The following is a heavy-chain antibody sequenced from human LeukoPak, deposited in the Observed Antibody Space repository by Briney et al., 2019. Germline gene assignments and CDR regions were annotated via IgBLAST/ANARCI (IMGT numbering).Heavy chain of an antibody. J-gene: IGHJ4*02. CDR1: GGTFSSYA. V-gene: IGHV1-69*13. D-gene: IGHD4-17*01. CDR2: IIPIFGTA. CDR3: ARGVGATVTPYYFDY. Sequence: ASVKVSCKASGGTFSSYAISWVRQAPGQGLEWMGGIIPIFGTANYAQKFQGRVTITADESTSTAYMELSSLRSEDTAVYYCARGVGATVTPYYFDYWGQGTLVTVSS.